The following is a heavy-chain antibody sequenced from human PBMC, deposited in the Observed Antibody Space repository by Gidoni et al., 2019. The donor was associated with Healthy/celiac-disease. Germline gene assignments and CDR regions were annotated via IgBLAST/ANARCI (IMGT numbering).Heavy chain of an antibody. J-gene: IGHJ6*03. CDR1: GFTFDDYA. Sequence: EVQLVESGGGVVQPGGSLRLSWSASGFTFDDYAMHWVRQAPGKGLEWVSLISGDGGSTYYADSVKGRFTISRDNSKNSLYLQMNSLRTEDTALYYCAKDSYDHMDVWGKGTTVTVSS. CDR2: ISGDGGST. D-gene: IGHD5-12*01. CDR3: AKDSYDHMDV. V-gene: IGHV3-43*02.